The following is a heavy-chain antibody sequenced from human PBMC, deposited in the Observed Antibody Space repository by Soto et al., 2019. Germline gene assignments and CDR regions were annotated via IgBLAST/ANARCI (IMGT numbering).Heavy chain of an antibody. Sequence: GGSLRLSCAASGFTFSDYYMSWIRQAPGKGLEWVSYISSSGSTIYYADSVKGRFTISRGKAKNSLYLQMNSLRAEDTSVYYCARDRGSGSLWGGDYYYGMDVWGQGTTVTVSS. V-gene: IGHV3-11*01. CDR1: GFTFSDYY. J-gene: IGHJ6*02. CDR2: ISSSGSTI. D-gene: IGHD3-10*01. CDR3: ARDRGSGSLWGGDYYYGMDV.